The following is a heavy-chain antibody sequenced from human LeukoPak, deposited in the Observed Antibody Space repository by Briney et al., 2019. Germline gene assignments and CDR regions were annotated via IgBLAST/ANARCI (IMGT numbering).Heavy chain of an antibody. J-gene: IGHJ4*02. Sequence: PSETLSLTCTVSGVSISTYYWSWIRQPPGKGLEWIGYIYYSGNTNYNPSLKSRVTISIDTSKNQFSLKLSSVTAADTAVYYCARAYTSWSFDYWGQGTMVTVSS. CDR2: IYYSGNT. CDR3: ARAYTSWSFDY. D-gene: IGHD2-2*02. V-gene: IGHV4-59*01. CDR1: GVSISTYY.